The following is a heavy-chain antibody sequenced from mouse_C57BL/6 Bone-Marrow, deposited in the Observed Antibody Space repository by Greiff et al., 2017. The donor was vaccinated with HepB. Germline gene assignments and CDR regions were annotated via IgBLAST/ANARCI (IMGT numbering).Heavy chain of an antibody. V-gene: IGHV14-4*01. D-gene: IGHD2-5*01. CDR2: IDPENGDT. CDR1: GFNFTDDY. J-gene: IGHJ4*01. Sequence: EVQLQESGAELVRPGASVKLSCTASGFNFTDDYMHWVKQRPEQGLEWIGWIDPENGDTEYDSKFQGKATITADTSSNTAYLQLSSLTSEDTAVYYCTYYYSNYYYAMDYWGQGTSVTVSS. CDR3: TYYYSNYYYAMDY.